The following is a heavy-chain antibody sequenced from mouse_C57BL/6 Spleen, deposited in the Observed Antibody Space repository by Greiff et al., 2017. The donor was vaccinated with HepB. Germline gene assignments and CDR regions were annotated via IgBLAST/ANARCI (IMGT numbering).Heavy chain of an antibody. CDR3: ARKRYCSSLYWYFDV. V-gene: IGHV1-55*01. D-gene: IGHD1-1*01. J-gene: IGHJ1*03. CDR1: GYTFTSYW. Sequence: QVQLQQPGAELVKPGASVKMSCKASGYTFTSYWITWVKQRPGQGLEWIGDIYPGSGSTNYNEKFKSKATLTVDTSSSTAYMQLSSLTSEDSAVYYCARKRYCSSLYWYFDVWGTGTTVTVSS. CDR2: IYPGSGST.